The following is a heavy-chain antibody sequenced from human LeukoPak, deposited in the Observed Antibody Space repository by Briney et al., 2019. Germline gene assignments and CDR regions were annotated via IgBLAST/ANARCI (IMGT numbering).Heavy chain of an antibody. CDR1: GFTFSSYG. CDR2: IRSSGGST. D-gene: IGHD3-10*01. V-gene: IGHV3-23*01. Sequence: GGSLRLSCAASGFTFSSYGMSWVRQAPGKGLEWVSAIRSSGGSTHYADSVKGRFTISRDNSKNMLSLQMNSLRAEDTAVYYCAKGMGYASGSSYSYYYYMDVWGKGTTVTISS. CDR3: AKGMGYASGSSYSYYYYMDV. J-gene: IGHJ6*03.